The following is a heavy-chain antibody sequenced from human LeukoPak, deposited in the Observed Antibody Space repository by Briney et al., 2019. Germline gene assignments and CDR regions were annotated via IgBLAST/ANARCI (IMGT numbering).Heavy chain of an antibody. J-gene: IGHJ4*02. D-gene: IGHD3-3*01. V-gene: IGHV4-34*01. Sequence: KPAETLSLTCAVYGGSFSGYYWSWIRQPPGKGLEWIGEINHSGSTNYNPSLKSRVTISVDTSKNQFSLKLSSVTAADTAVYYCASRAGYDFWSGYHAFDYWGQGTLVTVSS. CDR2: INHSGST. CDR1: GGSFSGYY. CDR3: ASRAGYDFWSGYHAFDY.